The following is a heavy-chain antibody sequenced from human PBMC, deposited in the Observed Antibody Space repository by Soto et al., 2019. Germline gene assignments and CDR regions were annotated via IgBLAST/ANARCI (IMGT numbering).Heavy chain of an antibody. CDR2: VYSTGGT. J-gene: IGHJ6*02. D-gene: IGHD1-1*01. V-gene: IGHV4-59*08. CDR3: VRQGIGNLHGLVDV. CDR1: SGPSSSHN. Sequence: QVQLQQSGPGLVKPSETLSLTCSVSSGPSSSHNWGWIRQPPGRGLEWIGYVYSTGGTSYNPSLKRXVPXSADTSTNHISLTLTSVPAADTAVYYCVRQGIGNLHGLVDVWGQGTTVRVSS.